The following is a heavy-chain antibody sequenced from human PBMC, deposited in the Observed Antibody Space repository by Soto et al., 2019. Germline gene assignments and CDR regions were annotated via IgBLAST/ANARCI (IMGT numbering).Heavy chain of an antibody. J-gene: IGHJ4*02. CDR2: IYYSGRT. CDR3: ARLQRFRAPRGRYSGYEGFDY. V-gene: IGHV4-39*01. CDR1: GGSISSSSYY. D-gene: IGHD5-12*01. Sequence: SETLSLTCTVSGGSISSSSYYWGWIRQPPGKGLEWIGSIYYSGRTYYSPSLKSRVTISVDTSKNQFSLKLSSVTAADTAVYYCARLQRFRAPRGRYSGYEGFDYWGQGTLVTVSS.